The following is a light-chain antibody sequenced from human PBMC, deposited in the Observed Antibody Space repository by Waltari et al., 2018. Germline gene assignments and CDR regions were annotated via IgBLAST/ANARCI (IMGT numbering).Light chain of an antibody. CDR3: QQSYSSHT. CDR2: AAS. J-gene: IGKJ2*01. V-gene: IGKV1-39*01. Sequence: DIQMTQSPSSLSASVGDRVTISCRASQSINRYLSWYQQKSGKVPKLLIYAASSLQSGVQSRFSGSGSGTDFTLTISSLQPEDFATYYCQQSYSSHTFGQGTKLEIK. CDR1: QSINRY.